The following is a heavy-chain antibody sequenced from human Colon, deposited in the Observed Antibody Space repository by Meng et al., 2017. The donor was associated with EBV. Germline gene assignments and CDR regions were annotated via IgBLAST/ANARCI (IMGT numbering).Heavy chain of an antibody. CDR3: ASFDHIPRRNYFDY. CDR1: GGAMRSWNYY. V-gene: IGHV4-30-4*01. Sequence: VQMQGPGPGLVEPAQTLSLTCTVSGGAMRSWNYYWSWIRQPPGKGLEWIGYIHHSGSAYYNPSLKSRVSISVDTSKSQFSLNLNSMTAADTAVYYCASFDHIPRRNYFDYWGQGTLVTVSS. J-gene: IGHJ4*02. CDR2: IHHSGSA. D-gene: IGHD2-21*01.